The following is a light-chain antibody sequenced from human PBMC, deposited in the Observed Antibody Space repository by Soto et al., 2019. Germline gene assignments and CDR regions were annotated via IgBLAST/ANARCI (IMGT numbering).Light chain of an antibody. Sequence: IQMTQSPSTLPASVGDRVTITCRASQSISNWLAWYQQKPGKAPKLLIYKASTLESEVPSRFSGSGSGTEFTLTISSLQPDDFATYYCQQYNTYWPFGQGTKVEIK. V-gene: IGKV1-5*03. CDR2: KAS. CDR3: QQYNTYWP. J-gene: IGKJ1*01. CDR1: QSISNW.